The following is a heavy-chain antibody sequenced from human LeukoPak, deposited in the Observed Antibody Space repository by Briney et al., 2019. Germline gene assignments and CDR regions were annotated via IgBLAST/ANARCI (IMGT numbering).Heavy chain of an antibody. CDR1: GGTFSGYY. J-gene: IGHJ4*02. Sequence: PSGTLSLTCAVYGGTFSGYYWGWIRQPPGKGLEWIGEINHSGTTNYSPSLESRVTISVDKSKNQFSLRLISVTAADPAVYYCAAHRGNTYGPLDYWGQGILVTVSS. D-gene: IGHD5-18*01. CDR3: AAHRGNTYGPLDY. CDR2: INHSGTT. V-gene: IGHV4-34*08.